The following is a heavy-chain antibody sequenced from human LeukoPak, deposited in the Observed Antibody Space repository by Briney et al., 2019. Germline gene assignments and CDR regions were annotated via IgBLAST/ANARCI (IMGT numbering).Heavy chain of an antibody. CDR2: INHSGST. J-gene: IGHJ4*02. V-gene: IGHV4-34*01. Sequence: SETLSLTCAVYGGSFSGYYWSWIRQPPGKGLEWIGEINHSGSTNYNPSLKSRVTISVDTSKNQFSLKLSSVTAADTAVYYCARARSGGSCRHWGQGTLVTVSS. CDR1: GGSFSGYY. CDR3: ARARSGGSCRH. D-gene: IGHD2-15*01.